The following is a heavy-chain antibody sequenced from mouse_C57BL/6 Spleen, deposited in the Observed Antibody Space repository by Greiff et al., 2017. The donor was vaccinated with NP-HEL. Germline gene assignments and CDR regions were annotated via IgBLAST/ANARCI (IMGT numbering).Heavy chain of an antibody. CDR3: ARRNYYAMDY. CDR2: IDPADGET. J-gene: IGHJ4*01. Sequence: VQLQQSGAELVKPGASVKLSCTASGYNFKVYYVHWVKQRTIQGLEWIGRIDPADGETKCIQKFQGKATITADTSSNTAYLQLSSLTSEDTAVYYCARRNYYAMDYWGQGTSVTVSS. CDR1: GYNFKVYY. V-gene: IGHV14-2*01.